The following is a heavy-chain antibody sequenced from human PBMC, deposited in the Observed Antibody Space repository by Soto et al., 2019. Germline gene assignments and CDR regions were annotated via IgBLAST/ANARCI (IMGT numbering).Heavy chain of an antibody. D-gene: IGHD5-18*01. J-gene: IGHJ4*02. V-gene: IGHV1-69*13. CDR2: IIPIFGTA. CDR1: GGTFSSYA. CDR3: ARGYSYGYTFLSY. Sequence: SVKVSCKASGGTFSSYAISWVRQAPGQGLEWMGGIIPIFGTANYAQKFQGRVTITADESTSTAYMELSSLRSEDTAVYYCARGYSYGYTFLSYWGQGTLVTVSS.